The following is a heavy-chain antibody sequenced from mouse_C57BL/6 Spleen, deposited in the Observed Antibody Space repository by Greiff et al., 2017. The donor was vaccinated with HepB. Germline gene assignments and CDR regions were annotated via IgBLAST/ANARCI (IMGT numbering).Heavy chain of an antibody. CDR2: ISDGGSYT. CDR1: GFTFSSYA. CDR3: ARERDYDYGFDY. V-gene: IGHV5-4*01. J-gene: IGHJ2*01. D-gene: IGHD2-4*01. Sequence: EVQRVESGGGLVKPGGSLKLSCAASGFTFSSYAMSWVRQTPGKRLEWVATISDGGSYTYYPDNVKGRFTISRDNAKNNLYLQMSHLKSEDTDMYYCARERDYDYGFDYWGQGTTLTVSS.